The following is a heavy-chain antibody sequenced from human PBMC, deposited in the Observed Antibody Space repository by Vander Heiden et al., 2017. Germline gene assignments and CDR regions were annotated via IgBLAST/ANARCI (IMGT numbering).Heavy chain of an antibody. D-gene: IGHD2-21*02. J-gene: IGHJ5*02. Sequence: QLQLQESGPGLVKPSETLSLTCTVSGGSISSSSYYWGWIRQPPGKGLEWIGSIYYSGSTYYNPSLKSRVTISVDTSKNQFSLKLSSVTAADTAVYYCARHLGSLAYCGGDCYSGWFDPWGQGTLVTVSS. V-gene: IGHV4-39*01. CDR1: GGSISSSSYY. CDR2: IYYSGST. CDR3: ARHLGSLAYCGGDCYSGWFDP.